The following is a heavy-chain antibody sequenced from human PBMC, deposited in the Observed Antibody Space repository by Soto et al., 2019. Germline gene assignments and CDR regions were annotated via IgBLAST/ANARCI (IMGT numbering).Heavy chain of an antibody. J-gene: IGHJ4*02. CDR2: IDPSDSYT. CDR1: GYSFTSHW. V-gene: IGHV5-10-1*01. D-gene: IGHD2-15*01. Sequence: PGESLKISCKGSGYSFTSHWISWVRQMPGKGLEWMGRIDPSDSYTNYSPSFQGHVTISADKSISTAYLQWSSLKASDTAMYYCARLLDPLRASADYWGEGPLVTVS. CDR3: ARLLDPLRASADY.